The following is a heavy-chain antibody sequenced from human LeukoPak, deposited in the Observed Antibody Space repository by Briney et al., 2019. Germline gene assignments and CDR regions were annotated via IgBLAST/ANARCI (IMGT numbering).Heavy chain of an antibody. D-gene: IGHD2/OR15-2a*01. V-gene: IGHV4-61*01. CDR2: IYYSGST. Sequence: SETLSLTCTVSGGSVSSGSYYWSWIRQPPGKGLEWIGYIYYSGSTNYNPSLKSRVTISVDTSKNQFSLKLSSVTAADTAVYYCARRSPNSGYYYGMDVWGQGTTVTVSS. CDR1: GGSVSSGSYY. CDR3: ARRSPNSGYYYGMDV. J-gene: IGHJ6*02.